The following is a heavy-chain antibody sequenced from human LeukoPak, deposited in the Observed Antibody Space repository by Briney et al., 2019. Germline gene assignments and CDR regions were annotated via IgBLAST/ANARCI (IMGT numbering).Heavy chain of an antibody. J-gene: IGHJ5*02. Sequence: PGGSLRLSCAASGFTFSSYAMSWVRQAPGKGLEWVSAISGSGGSTYYADSVKGRFTISRDNSKNTLYLQMNSLRAEDTAVYYCAKGPEFWSGYHNWFDPWGQGTLVTVSS. CDR1: GFTFSSYA. V-gene: IGHV3-23*01. CDR3: AKGPEFWSGYHNWFDP. CDR2: ISGSGGST. D-gene: IGHD3-3*01.